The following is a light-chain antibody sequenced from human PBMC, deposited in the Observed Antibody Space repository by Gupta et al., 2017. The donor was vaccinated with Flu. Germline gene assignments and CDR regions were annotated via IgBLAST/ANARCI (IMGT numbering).Light chain of an antibody. CDR2: EVS. CDR3: NSYTSYSTYV. CDR1: SSDVGGYNY. J-gene: IGLJ1*01. Sequence: QSALPQPAFVSGSPGLSITISCTGTSSDVGGYNYVSWYHQHPAKAPKLMIYEVSNRPSGVSNRFSGSKSGNTASLTISVLQAEDDADYYYNSYTSYSTYVFGTGTMVTVL. V-gene: IGLV2-14*01.